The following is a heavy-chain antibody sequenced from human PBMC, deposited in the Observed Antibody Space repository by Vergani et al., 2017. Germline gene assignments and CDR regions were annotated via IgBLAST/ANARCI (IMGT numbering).Heavy chain of an antibody. J-gene: IGHJ3*02. CDR2: INPNSGGT. CDR3: ARPAIVGAQNDAFDI. CDR1: GYTFTGYY. V-gene: IGHV1-2*02. Sequence: QVQLVQSGAEVKKPGASVKVSCKASGYTFTGYYMHWVRQAPGQGLEWMGWINPNSGGTNYAQKFQGRVTMTRDTSIRTAYMELSRLRSDDKAVYYCARPAIVGAQNDAFDIWGQGTMVTVSS. D-gene: IGHD1-26*01.